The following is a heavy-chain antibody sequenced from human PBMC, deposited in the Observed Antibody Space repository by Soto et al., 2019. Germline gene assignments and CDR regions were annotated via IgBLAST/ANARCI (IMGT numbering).Heavy chain of an antibody. CDR2: IRFDGSDE. CDR3: ARDGVGATTFFGFLDY. CDR1: ASIFKGHG. J-gene: IGHJ4*02. V-gene: IGHV3-33*08. D-gene: IGHD1-26*01. Sequence: QVQLVESGGGVVQPGGSLRLSCAASASIFKGHGMHWVRQAPGKGLELVAIIRFDGSDEHYGDSVEGRFTLSRDNSKNMLYLQMNSLRAEDTAVYYCARDGVGATTFFGFLDYWGQGTLVTVSS.